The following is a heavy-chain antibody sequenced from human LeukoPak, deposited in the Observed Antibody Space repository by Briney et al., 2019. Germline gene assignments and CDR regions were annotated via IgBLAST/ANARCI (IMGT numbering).Heavy chain of an antibody. CDR2: ISGSGGST. Sequence: PGRSLRLSCAASGFSFRSYAMHWVRQAPGKGLEWVSAISGSGGSTYYADSVKGRFTISRDNSKNTLYLQMNSLRAEVTAVYYCANFELATYGAWGQGTLVTVSS. CDR3: ANFELATYGA. V-gene: IGHV3-23*01. D-gene: IGHD1-7*01. J-gene: IGHJ5*02. CDR1: GFSFRSYA.